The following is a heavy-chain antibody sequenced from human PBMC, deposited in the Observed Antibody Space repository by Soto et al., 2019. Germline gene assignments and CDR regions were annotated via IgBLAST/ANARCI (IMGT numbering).Heavy chain of an antibody. J-gene: IGHJ6*02. CDR3: SRAPDV. CDR1: GGSISSGGYY. CDR2: IYYSGST. V-gene: IGHV4-31*03. Sequence: QVQLQKSGPGLVKPSQTLSLTCTVSGGSISSGGYYCSWIRQHPGKGPEWIGYIYYSGSTYYNPSLKCRVTLSGDTSKIQLSLKLCSVTAADTALYYWSRAPDVWGQGTTVTVPS.